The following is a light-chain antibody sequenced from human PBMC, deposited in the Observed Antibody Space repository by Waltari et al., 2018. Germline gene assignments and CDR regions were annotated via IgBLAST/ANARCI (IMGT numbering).Light chain of an antibody. Sequence: EIVMTQSPATLSLSPGEGATLSCRASQSININLAWYQQKPGRGPRLLLHRASTSATAIPIRVSCSGCGTDLTLTISSLKSEDVAVYYCQQYHNWAPWTFGQGTKVEIK. J-gene: IGKJ1*01. CDR3: QQYHNWAPWT. CDR2: RAS. CDR1: QSININ. V-gene: IGKV3-15*01.